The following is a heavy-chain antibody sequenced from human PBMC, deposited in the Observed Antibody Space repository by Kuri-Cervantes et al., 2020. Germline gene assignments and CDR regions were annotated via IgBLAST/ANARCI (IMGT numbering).Heavy chain of an antibody. CDR3: ARMADTNWFDP. CDR1: GGSVSSGSYY. D-gene: IGHD6-19*01. J-gene: IGHJ5*02. Sequence: LRLSCTVSGGSVSSGSYYWSWIRQHPGKGLEWIGYIYYSGSTYYNPSLKSLVTISVDTSKNQFSLKLSSVTAADTAVYYCARMADTNWFDPWGQGTLVTVSS. CDR2: IYYSGST. V-gene: IGHV4-31*01.